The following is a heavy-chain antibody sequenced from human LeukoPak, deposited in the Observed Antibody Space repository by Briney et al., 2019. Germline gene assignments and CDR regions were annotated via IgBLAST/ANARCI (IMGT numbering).Heavy chain of an antibody. Sequence: GSSVEVSCKASGGTFSSYAISWVRQAPGQGLEWMGRIIPILGIANYAQKFQGRVTITADKSTSTAYMELSSLRSEDTAVYYCARGGTMVRGTGYYYYGMDVWGQGTTVTVSS. CDR1: GGTFSSYA. D-gene: IGHD3-10*01. V-gene: IGHV1-69*04. J-gene: IGHJ6*02. CDR2: IIPILGIA. CDR3: ARGGTMVRGTGYYYYGMDV.